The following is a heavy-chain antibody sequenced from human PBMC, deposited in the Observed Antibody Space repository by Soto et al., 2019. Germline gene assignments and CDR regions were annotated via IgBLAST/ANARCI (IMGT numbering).Heavy chain of an antibody. V-gene: IGHV3-72*01. D-gene: IGHD3-10*01. J-gene: IGHJ4*01. CDR1: GFTVSADY. Sequence: PGGTPRLACTATGFTVSADYVGWVRQARGKGLEWVGRTRTKANSYTTEYAASVRGRFTTSREESWNSLYLQIDSLKTEATAVYYWSMYFTASGTYAVDY. CDR2: TRTKANSYTT. CDR3: SMYFTASGTYAVDY.